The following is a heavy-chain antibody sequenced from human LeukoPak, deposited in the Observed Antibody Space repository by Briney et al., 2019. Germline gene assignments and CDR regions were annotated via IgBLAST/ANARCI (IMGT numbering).Heavy chain of an antibody. D-gene: IGHD4-17*01. CDR3: ARGHYGDYG. CDR1: GFTFSTFW. Sequence: GGSLRLSCAASGFTFSTFWMNWVRQAPGKGLEWVANLREDGNEKYYVDSVKGRFTISRDNAKNSLYLQMNSLRPEDTAVYYCARGHYGDYGWGQGTLVTVSS. J-gene: IGHJ4*02. CDR2: LREDGNEK. V-gene: IGHV3-7*01.